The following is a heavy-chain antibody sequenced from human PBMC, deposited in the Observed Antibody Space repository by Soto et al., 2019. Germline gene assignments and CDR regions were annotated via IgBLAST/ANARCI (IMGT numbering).Heavy chain of an antibody. CDR3: ARASLPLPHIVVVTANDY. D-gene: IGHD2-21*02. CDR2: ISAYNGNT. V-gene: IGHV1-18*01. J-gene: IGHJ4*02. Sequence: WASVKVSCKASGYTFTSYGISWVRQAPGQGLEWMGWISAYNGNTNYAQKLQGRVTMTTDTSTSTAYMELRSLRSDDTAVYYCARASLPLPHIVVVTANDYWGQGTLVTVSS. CDR1: GYTFTSYG.